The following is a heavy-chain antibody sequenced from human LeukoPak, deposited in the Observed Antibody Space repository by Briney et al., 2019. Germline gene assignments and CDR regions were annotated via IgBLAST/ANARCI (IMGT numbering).Heavy chain of an antibody. V-gene: IGHV1-2*02. CDR2: INPNSGGT. Sequence: ASVKVSCKASGYTFTGYYMHWVRQAPGQGLEWMGWINPNSGGTNYAQRFQGRVTMTRDTSISTAYMELSRLRSDDTAVYYCARSPYYDFWSGWYDYWGQGTLVTVSS. J-gene: IGHJ4*02. CDR3: ARSPYYDFWSGWYDY. D-gene: IGHD3-3*01. CDR1: GYTFTGYY.